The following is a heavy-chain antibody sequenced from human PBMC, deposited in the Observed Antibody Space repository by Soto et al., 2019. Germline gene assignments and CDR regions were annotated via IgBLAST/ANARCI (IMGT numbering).Heavy chain of an antibody. CDR3: ARDRGGYGPPDV. CDR2: ISGSSGYI. D-gene: IGHD3-10*01. Sequence: QVQLVESGGGLVKPGGSLRLSCAASGFSFSDSYMSWVRQAPGKGLEWVAYISGSSGYIGYAGSVKGRFTISRDNAKNSLYLQMNSLRVEDTAVYYCARDRGGYGPPDVWGQGTTVTVSS. J-gene: IGHJ6*02. V-gene: IGHV3-11*06. CDR1: GFSFSDSY.